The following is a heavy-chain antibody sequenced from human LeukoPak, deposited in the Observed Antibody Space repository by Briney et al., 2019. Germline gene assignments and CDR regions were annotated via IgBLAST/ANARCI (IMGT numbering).Heavy chain of an antibody. CDR3: AREPDTAMVDPFDY. Sequence: GGSLRLSCAASGFTFSSYSMNWVRQAPGKGLEWVSSISSSSSYIYYADSVKGRFTISRDNAKNSLYLQMNSLRAEDTAVYYCAREPDTAMVDPFDYWGQVTLVTVSS. CDR2: ISSSSSYI. CDR1: GFTFSSYS. V-gene: IGHV3-21*01. J-gene: IGHJ4*02. D-gene: IGHD5-18*01.